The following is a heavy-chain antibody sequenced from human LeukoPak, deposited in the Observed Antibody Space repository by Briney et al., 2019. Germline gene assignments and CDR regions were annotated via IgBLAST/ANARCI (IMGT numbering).Heavy chain of an antibody. D-gene: IGHD5-18*01. Sequence: SETLSLTCTVSGGSISDYYWSWTRQPPGKGLEWIGWIYYSGSTNYNPSLKSRVTISVDTSKNQVSLKLSSVTAADTAVYYCARHGGYSYGQGIFDYWGQGTLVTVSS. CDR1: GGSISDYY. J-gene: IGHJ4*02. CDR3: ARHGGYSYGQGIFDY. CDR2: IYYSGST. V-gene: IGHV4-59*08.